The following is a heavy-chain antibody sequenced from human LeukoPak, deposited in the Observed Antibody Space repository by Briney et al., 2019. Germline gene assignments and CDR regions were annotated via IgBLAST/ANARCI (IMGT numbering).Heavy chain of an antibody. CDR3: ARASGDYYYYYMDV. J-gene: IGHJ6*03. D-gene: IGHD6-25*01. Sequence: PGGSLRLSCAVSGFTVSSNYMSWVRQAPGKGLEWVSVIYSGGSTYYADSVKGRFTISRDNSKNTLYLQMNSLRAEDTAVYYCARASGDYYYYYMDVWGKGTTVTVSS. CDR1: GFTVSSNY. V-gene: IGHV3-66*02. CDR2: IYSGGST.